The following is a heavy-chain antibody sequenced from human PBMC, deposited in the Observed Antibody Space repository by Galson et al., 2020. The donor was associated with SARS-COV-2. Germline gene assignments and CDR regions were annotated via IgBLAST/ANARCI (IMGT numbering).Heavy chain of an antibody. CDR1: GFTFSSYG. V-gene: IGHV3-33*01. J-gene: IGHJ4*02. CDR2: IWYDGSNK. CDR3: AREGMTTVTTGFDY. Sequence: GESLKISCAASGFTFSSYGMHWVRQAPGKGLEWVAVIWYDGSNKYYADSVKGRFTISRDNSKNTLYLQMNSLRAEDTAVYYCAREGMTTVTTGFDYWGQGTLVTVSS. D-gene: IGHD4-4*01.